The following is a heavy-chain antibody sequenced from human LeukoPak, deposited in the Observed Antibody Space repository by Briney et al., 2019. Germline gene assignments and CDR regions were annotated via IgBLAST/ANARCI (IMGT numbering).Heavy chain of an antibody. Sequence: GGSLRLSCAASGFTFSSYSMNWVRQAPGKGLEWVSSISSSSSYIYYADAVKGRFTISRDNSRNTLYLQMNSLRADDTAVYYCAKKGLVGTTDLRAFDYWGQGILVTVSS. J-gene: IGHJ4*02. V-gene: IGHV3-21*04. CDR2: ISSSSSYI. CDR1: GFTFSSYS. D-gene: IGHD1-26*01. CDR3: AKKGLVGTTDLRAFDY.